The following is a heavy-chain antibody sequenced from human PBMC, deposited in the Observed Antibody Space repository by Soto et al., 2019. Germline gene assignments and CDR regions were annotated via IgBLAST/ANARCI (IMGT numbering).Heavy chain of an antibody. V-gene: IGHV4-34*01. CDR1: NGSFSDYF. CDR2: IKESGFA. D-gene: IGHD6-19*01. Sequence: SETLSLTCGVYNGSFSDYFWNWIRQPPGKGLEWIGEIKESGFATYNPSLKRRVTMSVDTANNQFSLKVTSVTAADTAVYYCARGQSSGPLYYFDNWGQGTLVTVSS. CDR3: ARGQSSGPLYYFDN. J-gene: IGHJ4*02.